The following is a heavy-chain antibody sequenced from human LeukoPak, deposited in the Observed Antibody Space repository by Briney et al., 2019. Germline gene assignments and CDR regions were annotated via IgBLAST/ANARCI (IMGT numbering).Heavy chain of an antibody. CDR1: AFSFSNYN. V-gene: IGHV3-21*01. CDR3: ARDLKSSKLDY. Sequence: GGSLRLSCAASAFSFSNYNMNWVRQAPGKGLEWVSSITSSGSYIYYADSVKGRFTISRDNAKNSLYLQMNSLRAEDTAVYYCARDLKSSKLDYWGQGTLVTVSS. CDR2: ITSSGSYI. D-gene: IGHD1-26*01. J-gene: IGHJ4*02.